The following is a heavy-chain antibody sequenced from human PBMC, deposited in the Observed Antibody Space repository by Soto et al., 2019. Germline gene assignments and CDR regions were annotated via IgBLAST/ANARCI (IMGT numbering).Heavy chain of an antibody. D-gene: IGHD6-19*01. Sequence: ASVKVSCKASGGTFSSYAISWVRQAPGQGLEWMGRIIPILGIANYAQKFQGRVTITADKSTSTAYMELSSLRSEDTAVYYCAIVTSQDSGGWDFEHWGQGTLVTVSS. CDR2: IIPILGIA. V-gene: IGHV1-69*04. J-gene: IGHJ1*01. CDR1: GGTFSSYA. CDR3: AIVTSQDSGGWDFEH.